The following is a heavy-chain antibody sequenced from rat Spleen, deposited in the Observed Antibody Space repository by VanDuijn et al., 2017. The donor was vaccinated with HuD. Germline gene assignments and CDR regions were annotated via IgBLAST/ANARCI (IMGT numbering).Heavy chain of an antibody. V-gene: IGHV5-54*01. CDR2: FFYDSSKV. CDR3: AALVTTRGMDA. J-gene: IGHJ4*01. Sequence: EVKLVESGGGLVQPGNSLTLSCVASGFTFSNYGMHWIRQAPEKGLEWVATFFYDSSKVYYTDTVKGRFTISRDNSKSTLYLEMNSLRSEDTAIYYCAALVTTRGMDAWGQGASVAVSS. CDR1: GFTFSNYG. D-gene: IGHD1-10*01.